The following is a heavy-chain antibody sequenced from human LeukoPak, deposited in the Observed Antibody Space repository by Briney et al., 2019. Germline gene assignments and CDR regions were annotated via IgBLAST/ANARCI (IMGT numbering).Heavy chain of an antibody. Sequence: GGSLRLSCAASGFTFSSYGMHWVRQAPGKGLEWVAVISYDGSNKYYADSVKGRFTISRDNSKNTLYLQMNSLRAEDTAVYYCAKGGRYFDWFYYAFDIWGQGTMVTVSS. V-gene: IGHV3-30*18. J-gene: IGHJ3*02. CDR2: ISYDGSNK. D-gene: IGHD3-9*01. CDR1: GFTFSSYG. CDR3: AKGGRYFDWFYYAFDI.